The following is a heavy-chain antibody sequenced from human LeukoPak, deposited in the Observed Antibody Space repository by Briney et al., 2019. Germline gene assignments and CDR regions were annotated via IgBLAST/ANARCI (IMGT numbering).Heavy chain of an antibody. CDR2: TYYRARWIN. V-gene: IGHV6-1*01. CDR3: ARDRCSSTSCYEFDY. J-gene: IGHJ4*02. CDR1: GDSVSSDSVT. Sequence: SQTLSLTCVISGDSVSSDSVTWNWIRQSASRGLEWLGRTYYRARWINDYAESVQGRVTITPDISRNQFSLQLNSVTLEDTAVYYCARDRCSSTSCYEFDYWGQGTLVTVSS. D-gene: IGHD2-2*01.